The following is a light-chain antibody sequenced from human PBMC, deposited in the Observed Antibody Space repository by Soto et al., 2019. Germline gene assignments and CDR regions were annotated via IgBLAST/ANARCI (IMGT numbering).Light chain of an antibody. J-gene: IGKJ4*01. CDR2: AAS. V-gene: IGKV1-39*01. Sequence: DIQMTQSPSSLSASVGDRVTITCRASQSITTYLNWYQQTLGEAPKLLIYAASRLQIGVPSRFSGSGSGIDFTLTISSLQPEDVATYYCQKYNSAPLTFGGGTKVDIK. CDR3: QKYNSAPLT. CDR1: QSITTY.